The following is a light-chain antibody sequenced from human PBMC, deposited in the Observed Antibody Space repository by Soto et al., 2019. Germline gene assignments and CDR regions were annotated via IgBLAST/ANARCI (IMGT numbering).Light chain of an antibody. J-gene: IGKJ1*01. CDR2: KAS. Sequence: DILLTQSPSTVSPSVGDTATLSCRARQSIGESLAWYQQKPGQAPKVLIHKASNLQTGVPARFSGSGAGTDFTLTISGLQPEELEIYYCQQDITHPLIFGQGTRVEI. CDR3: QQDITHPLI. CDR1: QSIGES. V-gene: IGKV1-5*03.